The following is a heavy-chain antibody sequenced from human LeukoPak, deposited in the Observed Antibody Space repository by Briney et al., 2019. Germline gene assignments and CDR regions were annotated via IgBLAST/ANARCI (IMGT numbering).Heavy chain of an antibody. Sequence: GSVKVSCKASVYTFTSYGFSGVGQAPGQGLEGMGWVSNYNRNTKYAEKFQCRDTITTDTSTNTAYMELRSLRPDNTAVYYCGLCNYERSGYFDYWGQGTLLTVPS. CDR2: VSNYNRNT. D-gene: IGHD3-22*01. CDR1: VYTFTSYG. J-gene: IGHJ4*02. V-gene: IGHV1-18*01. CDR3: GLCNYERSGYFDY.